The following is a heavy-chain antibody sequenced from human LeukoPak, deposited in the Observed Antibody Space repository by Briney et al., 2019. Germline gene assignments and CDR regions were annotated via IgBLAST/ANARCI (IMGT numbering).Heavy chain of an antibody. J-gene: IGHJ1*01. V-gene: IGHV4-39*07. CDR3: ASPRGDDSGGYYTWYFHH. D-gene: IGHD3-22*01. CDR1: GGSISSSSYY. CDR2: SGST. Sequence: SETLSLTCTVSGGSISSSSYYWGWVRQPPGKGLEWIGSGSTYYNPSLKSRVTISVDTSKNQFSLKLSSVTAADTAVYFCASPRGDDSGGYYTWYFHHWGQGILVTVSS.